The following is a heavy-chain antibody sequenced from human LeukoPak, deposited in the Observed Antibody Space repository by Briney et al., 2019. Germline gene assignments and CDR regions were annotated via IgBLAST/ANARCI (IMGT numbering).Heavy chain of an antibody. Sequence: SETLSLTCTVSGGSISSYYWSSIRQPPGKGLEWIGYIYYSGSTNYNPSLKSRVTISVDTSKNQFSLKLSSVTAADTAVYYCVRDKLVGPTLFDYWGQGTLVTVSS. CDR1: GGSISSYY. CDR3: VRDKLVGPTLFDY. CDR2: IYYSGST. D-gene: IGHD1-26*01. V-gene: IGHV4-59*01. J-gene: IGHJ4*02.